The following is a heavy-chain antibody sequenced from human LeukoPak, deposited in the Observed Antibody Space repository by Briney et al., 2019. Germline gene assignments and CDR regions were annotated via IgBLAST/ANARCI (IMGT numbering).Heavy chain of an antibody. Sequence: ASVKVSCKASGYSFTGYYMHWVRQAPGQGLEGMGWINPNSGVTNYAQKFQGRVTMTRDTSISTAYMELSRLTSDDTAVYYCARDPPGSAASRQIFDVWGQGTMVTVSS. CDR1: GYSFTGYY. J-gene: IGHJ3*01. V-gene: IGHV1-2*02. CDR2: INPNSGVT. D-gene: IGHD6-6*01. CDR3: ARDPPGSAASRQIFDV.